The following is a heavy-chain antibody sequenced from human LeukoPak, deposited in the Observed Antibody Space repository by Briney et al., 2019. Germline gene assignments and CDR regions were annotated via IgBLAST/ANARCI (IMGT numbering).Heavy chain of an antibody. J-gene: IGHJ4*02. Sequence: PSETLSLTCAVYGSSFSGYDWSWIRQPPGKGLEWIGEINYSGSANYNESLKSRASVSADKSKNQFSLRLTSVTAADTAVYYCARVSFGGVIVAQDYWGQGTLVTVSS. CDR3: ARVSFGGVIVAQDY. CDR2: INYSGSA. D-gene: IGHD3-16*02. CDR1: GSSFSGYD. V-gene: IGHV4-34*01.